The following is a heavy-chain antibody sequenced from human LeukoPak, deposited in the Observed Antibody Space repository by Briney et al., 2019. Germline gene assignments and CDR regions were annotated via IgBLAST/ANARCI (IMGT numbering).Heavy chain of an antibody. CDR2: IIPILGIA. J-gene: IGHJ4*02. Sequence: SVKVSCKASGYTFTNYHISWVRQAPGQGLEWMGRIIPILGIANYAQKFQGRVTITADKSTSTAYMELSSLRSEDTAVYYCARDQEQGSVISVSAGYWGQGTLVTVSS. V-gene: IGHV1-69*04. CDR1: GYTFTNYH. D-gene: IGHD2-21*01. CDR3: ARDQEQGSVISVSAGY.